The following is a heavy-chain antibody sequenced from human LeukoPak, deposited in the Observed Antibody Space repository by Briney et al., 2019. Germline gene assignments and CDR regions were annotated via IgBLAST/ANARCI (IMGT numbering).Heavy chain of an antibody. V-gene: IGHV1-18*01. CDR3: TRGSSISAQGDT. D-gene: IGHD3-16*01. Sequence: ASVKVSCKTSGYSFSHYGISWWRQAPGQGLEWVGWISAFNYIIEYAQKFQGRVTMTQDTATSTAYMELRSLTSDDTAVFYCTRGSSISAQGDTWGQGTLVSISS. CDR1: GYSFSHYG. J-gene: IGHJ4*02. CDR2: ISAFNYII.